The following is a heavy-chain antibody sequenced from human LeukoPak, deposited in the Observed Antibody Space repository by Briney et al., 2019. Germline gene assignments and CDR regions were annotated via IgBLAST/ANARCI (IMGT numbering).Heavy chain of an antibody. CDR1: GVSISSSNSY. J-gene: IGHJ4*02. D-gene: IGHD5-12*01. Sequence: SETLSLTCTVSGVSISSSNSYWGWIRQPPGKGLEWIGSIYYSGNTYYNASLKSQVSISIDTSKNQFSLKLSSVTAADTAVYYCAVGTGYSGYLAGYWGQGTLVTVSS. CDR3: AVGTGYSGYLAGY. CDR2: IYYSGNT. V-gene: IGHV4-39*01.